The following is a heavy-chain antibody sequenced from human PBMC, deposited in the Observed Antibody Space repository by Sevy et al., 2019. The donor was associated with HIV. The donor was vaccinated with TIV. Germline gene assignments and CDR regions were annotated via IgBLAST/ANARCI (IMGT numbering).Heavy chain of an antibody. V-gene: IGHV1-3*04. Sequence: ASVKVSCQASGYTFTNYAMHWVRQAPGQRLEWMGWINTANGKTKYSVMFQGRVTITSDTSASTAYMELSSLRSEDTAVYYCAREQRENYYASTDYDTLAVFFDYWGHGTLVTVSS. CDR1: GYTFTNYA. D-gene: IGHD3-22*01. CDR2: INTANGKT. CDR3: AREQRENYYASTDYDTLAVFFDY. J-gene: IGHJ4*01.